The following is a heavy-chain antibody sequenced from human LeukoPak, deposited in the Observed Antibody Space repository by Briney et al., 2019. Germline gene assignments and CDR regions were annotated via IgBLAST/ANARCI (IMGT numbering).Heavy chain of an antibody. CDR2: ISYDRSNK. V-gene: IGHV3-30-3*01. CDR1: GFTFSSYA. D-gene: IGHD3-22*01. CDR3: ARGALFRRYYYDSSGYSPFDY. Sequence: PGRSLRLSCAASGFTFSSYAMHWVRQAPGKGLEWVAVISYDRSNKYYADSVKGRFTISRDNSKNTLYLQMNSLRAEDTAVYYCARGALFRRYYYDSSGYSPFDYWGQGTLVTVSS. J-gene: IGHJ4*02.